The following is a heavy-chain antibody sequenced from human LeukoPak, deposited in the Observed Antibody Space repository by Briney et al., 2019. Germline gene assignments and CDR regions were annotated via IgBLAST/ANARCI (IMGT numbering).Heavy chain of an antibody. D-gene: IGHD3-3*01. CDR3: VRSGYYTGFDY. J-gene: IGHJ4*02. CDR2: IYHSGST. CDR1: GGSISSGGYS. V-gene: IGHV4-30-2*01. Sequence: SQTLSLTCAVSGGSISSGGYSWSWIRQPPGKGLEWIGYIYHSGSTYYNPSFKSRVTISVDRSKNQFSLKLSSVTAADTAVYYCVRSGYYTGFDYWGQGTLVTVSS.